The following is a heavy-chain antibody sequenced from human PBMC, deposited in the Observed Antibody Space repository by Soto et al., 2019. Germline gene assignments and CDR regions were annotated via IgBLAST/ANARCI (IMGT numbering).Heavy chain of an antibody. CDR2: IYYSGST. CDR3: ARGRRCTSARCFGYPSIWFDT. J-gene: IGHJ5*02. V-gene: IGHV4-59*01. CDR1: GGSISNDY. Sequence: NLSLTCTVSGGSISNDYWSWIRQTPGKGLEWVGLIYYSGSTKYNPALKSRVSISVDTSRTEFSLRLNSVTAADTAVYYCARGRRCTSARCFGYPSIWFDTWGQGTLVTVSS. D-gene: IGHD6-13*01.